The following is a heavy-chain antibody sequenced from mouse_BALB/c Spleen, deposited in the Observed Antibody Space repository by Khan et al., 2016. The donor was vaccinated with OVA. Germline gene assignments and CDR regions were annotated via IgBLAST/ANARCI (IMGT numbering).Heavy chain of an antibody. CDR3: ATSYFYGYYFDY. Sequence: EVELVESGGGLVQPGGSRKLSCAASGFTFNNYGMHWVRQAPEKGLEWVAYISGDSNTIYYVDSVKGRFTISRDNPKNTLFLQRTSLMSEDTAMYYCATSYFYGYYFDYWGPGTTLTVS. J-gene: IGHJ2*01. CDR2: ISGDSNTI. CDR1: GFTFNNYG. V-gene: IGHV5-17*02. D-gene: IGHD1-1*01.